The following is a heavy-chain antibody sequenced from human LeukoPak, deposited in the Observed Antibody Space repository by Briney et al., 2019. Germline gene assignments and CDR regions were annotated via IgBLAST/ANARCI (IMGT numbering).Heavy chain of an antibody. CDR2: ISSSSSYI. Sequence: GGSLRLSCAASGFTFSSYNMNWVRQAPGKGLEWVSSISSSSSYIYYADSVKGRFTISRDSAKDSRFLQMNSLRAEDTAVYYCARDRWHDYWGQGTLVTVSS. CDR3: ARDRWHDY. J-gene: IGHJ4*02. CDR1: GFTFSSYN. V-gene: IGHV3-21*01. D-gene: IGHD2-15*01.